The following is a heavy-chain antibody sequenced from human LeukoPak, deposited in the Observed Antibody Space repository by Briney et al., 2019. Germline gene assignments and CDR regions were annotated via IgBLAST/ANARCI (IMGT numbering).Heavy chain of an antibody. CDR3: ARDSVMLRRGSGSLGH. CDR2: INPNSGGT. D-gene: IGHD3-10*01. Sequence: ASVKVSCKASGYTFTGYYMHWVRQAPGQGLEWMGWINPNSGGTNYAQKFQGRVTMTRDTSISTAYMELSRLRSDDTAVYYCARDSVMLRRGSGSLGHWGQGTLVTVSS. V-gene: IGHV1-2*02. CDR1: GYTFTGYY. J-gene: IGHJ4*02.